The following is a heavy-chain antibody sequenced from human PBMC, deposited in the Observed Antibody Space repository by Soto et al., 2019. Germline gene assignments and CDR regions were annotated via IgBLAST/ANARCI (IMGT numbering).Heavy chain of an antibody. CDR3: ARAKPPEAAAVHYGMDV. V-gene: IGHV1-2*04. J-gene: IGHJ6*02. CDR2: INPNSGGT. Sequence: QVQLVQSGAEVKKPGASVKVSCKASGYTFTGYYMHWVRQAPGQGLEWMGWINPNSGGTNYAQKFQGWVTMTRDTSISTAYMELSRLRSDDTAVYYCARAKPPEAAAVHYGMDVWGQGTTVTVSS. D-gene: IGHD6-13*01. CDR1: GYTFTGYY.